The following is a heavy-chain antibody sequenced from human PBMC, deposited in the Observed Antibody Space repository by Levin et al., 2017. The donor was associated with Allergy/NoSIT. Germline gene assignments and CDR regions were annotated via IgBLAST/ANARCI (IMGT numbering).Heavy chain of an antibody. D-gene: IGHD5-12*01. CDR3: ARGPTRSGYGHRWFDP. CDR2: INHSGST. Sequence: SETLSLTCAVYGGSFSGYYWSWIRQPPGKGLEWIGEINHSGSTNYNPSLKSRVTISVDTSKNQVSLKLSSVTAADTAVYYCARGPTRSGYGHRWFDPWGQGTLVTVSS. V-gene: IGHV4-34*01. CDR1: GGSFSGYY. J-gene: IGHJ5*02.